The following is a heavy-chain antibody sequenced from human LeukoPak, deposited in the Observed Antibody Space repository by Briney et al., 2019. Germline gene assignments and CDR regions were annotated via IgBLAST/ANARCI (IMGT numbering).Heavy chain of an antibody. Sequence: ASVRVSCKASGYSFTDFYIHWVRQAPGQGLEWMGFISPRSGGTVYAQRFQGRVTMTRDTSITTAYVELSGLRFDDTAVYFCARVEGGMATIDDWGQGTLLTVSS. CDR2: ISPRSGGT. CDR1: GYSFTDFY. V-gene: IGHV1-2*02. CDR3: ARVEGGMATIDD. J-gene: IGHJ4*02. D-gene: IGHD5-24*01.